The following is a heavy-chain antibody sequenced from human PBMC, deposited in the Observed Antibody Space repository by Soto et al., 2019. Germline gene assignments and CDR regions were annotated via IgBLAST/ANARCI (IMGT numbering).Heavy chain of an antibody. J-gene: IGHJ2*01. CDR2: ISGSGGST. CDR3: FKGEDCIRYCPQVSAFRLNRSSDL. Sequence: GKGLEWVSAISGSGGSTYYADSVRGRFTISRDNSKNTLYLQMNSLRAEDTAVYYFFKGEDCIRYCPQVSAFRLNRSSDL. V-gene: IGHV3-23*01. D-gene: IGHD3-9*01.